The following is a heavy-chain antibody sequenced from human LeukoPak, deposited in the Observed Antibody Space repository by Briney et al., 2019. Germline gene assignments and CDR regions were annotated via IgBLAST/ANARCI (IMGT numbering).Heavy chain of an antibody. CDR2: ISTISST. J-gene: IGHJ3*02. Sequence: GGSLRLSCAASGDIFSTFAMSWVRQAAGRGLEWVSGISTISSTFYADSVKGRFTISRDNSKNTLYLQMNSLRAEDTAVYYCAKSPALWLEETGTAFDIWGRGTMVTVSP. CDR3: AKSPALWLEETGTAFDI. D-gene: IGHD3-10*01. CDR1: GDIFSTFA. V-gene: IGHV3-23*01.